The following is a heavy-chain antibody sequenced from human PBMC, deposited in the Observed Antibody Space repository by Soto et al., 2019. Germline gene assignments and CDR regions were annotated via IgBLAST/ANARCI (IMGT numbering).Heavy chain of an antibody. J-gene: IGHJ4*02. CDR1: GGSISSGGYY. CDR2: IYYSGST. CDR3: ARGARYCSSTSCYDGARDY. V-gene: IGHV4-31*03. Sequence: SETLSLTCTVSGGSISSGGYYWSWIRQHPGKGLEWIGYIYYSGSTYYNPSLKSRVTISVDTSKNQFSLKLSSVTAADTAVYYCARGARYCSSTSCYDGARDYWGQGTLVTVSS. D-gene: IGHD2-2*01.